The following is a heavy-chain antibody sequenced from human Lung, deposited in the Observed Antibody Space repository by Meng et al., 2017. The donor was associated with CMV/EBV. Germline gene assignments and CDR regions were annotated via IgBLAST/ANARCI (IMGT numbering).Heavy chain of an antibody. D-gene: IGHD6-19*01. V-gene: IGHV4-4*02. CDR3: ASFPPPGKQWLVTDY. CDR1: GGSISSSNW. J-gene: IGHJ4*02. CDR2: SYHSGST. Sequence: QWLRQESGPGLVKPSGTLSLTCAVSGGSISSSNWWSWVRQPPGKGLEWIGESYHSGSTNYNPSLKSRVTISVDKSKNQFSLKLSSVTAADTAVYYCASFPPPGKQWLVTDYWGQGTLVTVSS.